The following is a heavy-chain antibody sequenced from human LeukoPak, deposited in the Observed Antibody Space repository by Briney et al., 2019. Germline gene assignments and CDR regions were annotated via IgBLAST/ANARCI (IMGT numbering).Heavy chain of an antibody. J-gene: IGHJ4*02. CDR2: IYYSGST. V-gene: IGHV4-59*12. D-gene: IGHD2-15*01. CDR3: ARGYLFCSGGSCYYNFDY. Sequence: ETLSLTCTVSGGSISSYYWSWIRQPPGKGLEWIGYIYYSGSTNYNPSLKSRVTISIDTSKNQFSLKLSSVTAADTAVYYCARGYLFCSGGSCYYNFDYGGQGTLVTVSS. CDR1: GGSISSYY.